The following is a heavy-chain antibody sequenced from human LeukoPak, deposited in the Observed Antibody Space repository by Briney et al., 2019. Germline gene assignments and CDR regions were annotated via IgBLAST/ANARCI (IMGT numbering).Heavy chain of an antibody. Sequence: GGSLRLSCAASGFTFSDYEMDWVRQAPGKGLEWLSYISSTANAIYYADSVKGRFTVSRDNAKNSLYLQMNSLRAEDTAVYYCARTGYDLIFDYWGQGTLVTVSS. CDR3: ARTGYDLIFDY. J-gene: IGHJ4*02. D-gene: IGHD5-12*01. CDR1: GFTFSDYE. CDR2: ISSTANAI. V-gene: IGHV3-48*03.